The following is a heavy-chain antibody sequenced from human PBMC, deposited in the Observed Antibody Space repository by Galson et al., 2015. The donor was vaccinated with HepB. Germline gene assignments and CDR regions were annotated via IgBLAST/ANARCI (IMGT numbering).Heavy chain of an antibody. V-gene: IGHV3-7*03. CDR2: IKSDGSQI. Sequence: SLRLSCAASGFTFSNYWMTWVRQAPGKGLEWVAYIKSDGSQIYSVDSVKGRFTISRDNAKNSLYLQMNSLRPEDTAIYHCARDPGVPGGGNSGAFDVWGQGTMVTVSS. D-gene: IGHD4-23*01. CDR3: ARDPGVPGGGNSGAFDV. J-gene: IGHJ3*01. CDR1: GFTFSNYW.